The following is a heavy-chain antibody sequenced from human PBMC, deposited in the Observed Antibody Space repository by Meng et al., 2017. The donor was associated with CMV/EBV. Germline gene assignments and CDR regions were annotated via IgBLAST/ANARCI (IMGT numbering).Heavy chain of an antibody. J-gene: IGHJ6*02. CDR2: MNPIFGTA. CDR3: ARDAGYCSSTSCEHYYGMDV. V-gene: IGHV1-69*05. Sequence: SVKVSCKASGYTFTSYDINWVRQATGQGLEWMGWMNPIFGTANYAQKFQGRVTITTDESTSTAYMELSSLRSEDTAVYYCARDAGYCSSTSCEHYYGMDVWGQGTTVTVSS. CDR1: GYTFTSYD. D-gene: IGHD2-2*01.